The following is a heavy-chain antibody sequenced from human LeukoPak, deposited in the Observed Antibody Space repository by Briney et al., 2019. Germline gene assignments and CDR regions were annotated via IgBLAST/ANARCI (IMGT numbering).Heavy chain of an antibody. CDR2: ISDCGSTI. Sequence: GGSLRLSCAASEFVFSDYYMSWIRQAPGKGLEWVSYISDCGSTIYYADSVKGRFTISRDNVKNSLYLQMNGLRAEDTAVYYCAREMEGDYGSGTFFDLWGQGNMVTVSS. CDR1: EFVFSDYY. J-gene: IGHJ4*02. D-gene: IGHD3-10*01. CDR3: AREMEGDYGSGTFFDL. V-gene: IGHV3-11*01.